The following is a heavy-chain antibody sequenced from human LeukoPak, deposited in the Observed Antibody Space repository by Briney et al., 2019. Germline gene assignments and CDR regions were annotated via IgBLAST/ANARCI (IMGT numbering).Heavy chain of an antibody. CDR1: ADSISSRS. CDR2: IHYSGST. D-gene: IGHD3-22*01. CDR3: ANLHYVSSGSNFDY. V-gene: IGHV4-59*11. Sequence: PSETLSLTCTVSADSISSRSCSWIRQPPGKGLEWIGYIHYSGSTNYNPSLKSRVTISVDTSKKQFSLKLRSVTAADTAVYYCANLHYVSSGSNFDYWGQGTLVTVSS. J-gene: IGHJ4*02.